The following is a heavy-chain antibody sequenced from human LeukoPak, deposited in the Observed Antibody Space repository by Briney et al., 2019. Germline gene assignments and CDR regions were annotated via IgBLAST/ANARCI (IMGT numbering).Heavy chain of an antibody. CDR3: ARDGLGTDMVPKPSDAFDI. D-gene: IGHD4/OR15-4a*01. V-gene: IGHV3-30-3*01. CDR1: GFTFSSYA. Sequence: GGSLRLSCAASGFTFSSYAMHWVRQAPGKGLEWVAVISYDGSNKYYADSVKGRFTISRDSSKNALYLQMNSLRAEDTAVYYCARDGLGTDMVPKPSDAFDIWGQGTMVTVAS. CDR2: ISYDGSNK. J-gene: IGHJ3*02.